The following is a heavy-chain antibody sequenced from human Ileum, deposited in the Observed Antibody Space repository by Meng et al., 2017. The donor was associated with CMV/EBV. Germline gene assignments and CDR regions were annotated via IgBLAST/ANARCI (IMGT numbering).Heavy chain of an antibody. CDR1: GFTVSRSS. Sequence: LVESGGGLVQPGQSLGLSCASSGFTVSRSSMSWVRQAPGKGLEWVSALYSGGTTYYADSVRGRFVISADNSKNTLYLQVDGLTGEDTAMYYCAKQVSDSSTYVYWGQGTLVTVSS. J-gene: IGHJ4*02. CDR3: AKQVSDSSTYVY. V-gene: IGHV3-66*04. D-gene: IGHD4-11*01. CDR2: LYSGGTT.